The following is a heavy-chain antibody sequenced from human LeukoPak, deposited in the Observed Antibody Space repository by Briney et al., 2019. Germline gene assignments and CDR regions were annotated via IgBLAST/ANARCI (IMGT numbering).Heavy chain of an antibody. V-gene: IGHV1-69*04. D-gene: IGHD3-16*01. J-gene: IGHJ4*02. CDR1: GGTFSSYT. Sequence: ASVKVSCKASGGTFSSYTISWVRQAPGQGLEWMGRIIPILGIANYAQKFRGRVTITADNSTSTAYMELSSLRSEDTAVYYCARDQGGTDYWGQGTLVTVSS. CDR3: ARDQGGTDY. CDR2: IIPILGIA.